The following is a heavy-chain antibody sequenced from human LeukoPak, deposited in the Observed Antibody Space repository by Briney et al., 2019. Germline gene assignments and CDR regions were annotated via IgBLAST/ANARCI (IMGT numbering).Heavy chain of an antibody. D-gene: IGHD3-22*01. CDR1: GYSISSGYY. V-gene: IGHV4-38-2*01. CDR2: IYHSGST. Sequence: SETLSLTCAVSGYSISSGYYWGWIRQPPGKGLEWIGSIYHSGSTYYNPSLKSRVTISVDTSKNQFSLKLSSVTAADTAVYYCARHNPAITMIVRWGQGTLVTVSS. J-gene: IGHJ4*02. CDR3: ARHNPAITMIVR.